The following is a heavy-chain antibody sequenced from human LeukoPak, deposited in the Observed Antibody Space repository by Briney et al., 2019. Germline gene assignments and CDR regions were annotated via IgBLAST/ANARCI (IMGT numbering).Heavy chain of an antibody. Sequence: SGPTLVKPTQTLTLTCTFSGFSLSTSGVGVGWIRQPPGKALEWLALIYWDDDKRYSPSLKSRPTITKDTSKNQVVLTVTNMDPVDTATYYCAHMGLTNYYDSSGYPYYFDYWGQGTLVTVSS. J-gene: IGHJ4*02. CDR3: AHMGLTNYYDSSGYPYYFDY. D-gene: IGHD3-22*01. CDR1: GFSLSTSGVG. V-gene: IGHV2-5*02. CDR2: IYWDDDK.